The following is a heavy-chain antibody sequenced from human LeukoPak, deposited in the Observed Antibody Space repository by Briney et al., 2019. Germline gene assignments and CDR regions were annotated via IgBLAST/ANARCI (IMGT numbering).Heavy chain of an antibody. CDR2: IRNDGSGI. J-gene: IGHJ4*02. Sequence: GGSLRLSCAASGFNFINTWMHWVRQAPGKGLVWVARIRNDGSGIIYADSVKGRFTISRDNARNTLYLQMSRLRAEDTAVYYCARERGVSHPFDYWGQGTLVTVSS. CDR1: GFNFINTW. D-gene: IGHD2-21*01. CDR3: ARERGVSHPFDY. V-gene: IGHV3-74*01.